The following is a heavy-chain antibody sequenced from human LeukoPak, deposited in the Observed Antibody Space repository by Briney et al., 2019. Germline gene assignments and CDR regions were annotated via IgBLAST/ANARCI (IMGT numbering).Heavy chain of an antibody. CDR3: AKSGVDHATDY. CDR1: GFPFRNYA. V-gene: IGHV3-23*01. D-gene: IGHD1-14*01. CDR2: ISGGGEIS. Sequence: GGSLRLSCAASGFPFRNYAMRWVRQAPGKGLKWVSTISGGGEISNYADSVKGRFTISRDNSKNTLFLQMNSLRAEDTAVYYCAKSGVDHATDYWGQGTLVTVSS. J-gene: IGHJ4*02.